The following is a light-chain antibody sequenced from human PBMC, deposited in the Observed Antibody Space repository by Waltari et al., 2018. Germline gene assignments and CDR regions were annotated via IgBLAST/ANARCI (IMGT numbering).Light chain of an antibody. CDR1: RNVSRH. CDR3: QQRGFWPLT. J-gene: IGKJ4*01. CDR2: DAS. Sequence: DILLTQSSGTLSLSPGERATLSCRASRNVSRHLAWYQQKPGQPPRLLIYDASTRAAGIPVRFSGSGSGTDFTLTINSLQPEDFAVYYCQQRGFWPLTFGGGTKVESK. V-gene: IGKV3-11*01.